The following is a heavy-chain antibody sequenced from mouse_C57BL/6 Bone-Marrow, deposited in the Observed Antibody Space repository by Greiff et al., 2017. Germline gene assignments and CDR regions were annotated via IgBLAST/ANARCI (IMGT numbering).Heavy chain of an antibody. V-gene: IGHV1-69*01. Sequence: LQQPGAELVMPGASVKLSCKASGYTFTSYWMHWVKQRPGQGLEWIGEIDPSDSYTNYNQKFKGKSTLTVDKSSSTAYMQLSSLTSEDSAVYYCARSSSTMVGAYWGQGTLVTVSA. CDR3: ARSSSTMVGAY. D-gene: IGHD2-1*01. CDR2: IDPSDSYT. CDR1: GYTFTSYW. J-gene: IGHJ3*01.